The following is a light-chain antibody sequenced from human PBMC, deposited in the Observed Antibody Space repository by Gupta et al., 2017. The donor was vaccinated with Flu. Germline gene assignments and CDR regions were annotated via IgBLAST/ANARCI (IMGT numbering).Light chain of an antibody. CDR1: QHIGSW. V-gene: IGKV1-12*01. J-gene: IGKJ4*01. CDR3: LQANSFPLT. Sequence: DIQMTQSPSTVSASVGDKITISCRATQHIGSWLAWYQQKPGKAPKVLISAASSLENGVPPRFSSSGYGTYFTLTISSLQPEDLATYFWLQANSFPLTFGGGTKVEMK. CDR2: AAS.